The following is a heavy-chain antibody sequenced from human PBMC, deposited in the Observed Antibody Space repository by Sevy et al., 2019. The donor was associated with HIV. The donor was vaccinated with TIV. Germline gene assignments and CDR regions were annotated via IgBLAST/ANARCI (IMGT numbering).Heavy chain of an antibody. Sequence: GGSLRLSCTASGFTFSSYDMNWVRQAPGKGLEWVSKISSSGSSIYYADTVKGRFTISRDNAKDSLNLQMNSLRAEDTTVYYCTRNGGAFDNGFDPWGQGTLVTVSS. J-gene: IGHJ5*02. V-gene: IGHV3-48*03. CDR1: GFTFSSYD. CDR2: ISSSGSSI. D-gene: IGHD2-8*01. CDR3: TRNGGAFDNGFDP.